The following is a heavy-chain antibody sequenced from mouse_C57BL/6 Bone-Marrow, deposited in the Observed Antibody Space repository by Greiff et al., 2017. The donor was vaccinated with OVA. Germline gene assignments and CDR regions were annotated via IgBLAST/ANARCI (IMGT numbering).Heavy chain of an antibody. V-gene: IGHV1-76*01. J-gene: IGHJ4*01. D-gene: IGHD2-1*01. CDR3: ARSPLYYGNFFYAMDY. CDR1: GYTFTDYY. Sequence: VKLQESGAELVRPGASVKLSCKASGYTFTDYYINWVKQRPGQGLEWIARIYPGSGNTYYNEKFKGKATLTAEKSSSTAYMQLSSLTSEDSAVYFCARSPLYYGNFFYAMDYWGQGTSVTVSS. CDR2: IYPGSGNT.